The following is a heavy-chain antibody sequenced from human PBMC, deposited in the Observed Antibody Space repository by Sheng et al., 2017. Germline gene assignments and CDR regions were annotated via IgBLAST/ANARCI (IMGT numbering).Heavy chain of an antibody. D-gene: IGHD3-22*01. CDR1: GFTFSSYA. V-gene: IGHV3-23*01. CDR3: AKDRPVVVILRGYYYGMDV. J-gene: IGHJ6*04. Sequence: EVQLLESGGGLVQPGGSLRLSCAASGFTFSSYAMSWVRQAPGKGLEWVSAISGSGGSTYYADSVKGRFTISRDNSKNTLYLQMNSLRAEDTAVYYCAKDRPVVVILRGYYYGMDVWGKGTTVTVSS. CDR2: ISGSGGST.